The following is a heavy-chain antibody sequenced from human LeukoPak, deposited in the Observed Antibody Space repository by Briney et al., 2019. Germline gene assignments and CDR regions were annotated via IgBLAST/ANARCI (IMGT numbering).Heavy chain of an antibody. CDR1: GLVFNDAW. V-gene: IGHV3-15*01. CDR3: TWMATVRTVDI. D-gene: IGHD4-17*01. CDR2: ITNSGAT. Sequence: PGGSLRLSCVVSGLVFNDAWMSWVRPAPGKGLEWVGRITNSGATDYAAPVKGRFSISRDNSKSTFYLQMNSLETDDTAMYCCTWMATVRTVDIWGQGTLVTVSS. J-gene: IGHJ4*02.